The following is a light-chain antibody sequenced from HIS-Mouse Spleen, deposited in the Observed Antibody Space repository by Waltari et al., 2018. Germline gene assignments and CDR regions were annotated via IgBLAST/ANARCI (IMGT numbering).Light chain of an antibody. Sequence: QSALTQPPSVSGSPGQSVTISCTGTSSDVGSYNRVSWYQQPPGTAPKLMIYEVSNRPSGVSNRFSGSKSGNTASLTSSGLQAEDEADYYCCSYAGSSTWVFGGGTKLTVL. J-gene: IGLJ3*02. V-gene: IGLV2-18*02. CDR2: EVS. CDR1: SSDVGSYNR. CDR3: CSYAGSSTWV.